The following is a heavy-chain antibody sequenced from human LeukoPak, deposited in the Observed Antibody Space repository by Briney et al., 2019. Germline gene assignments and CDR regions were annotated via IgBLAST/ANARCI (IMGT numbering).Heavy chain of an antibody. CDR3: ATLLDYYGSGSLYAAFDI. J-gene: IGHJ3*02. D-gene: IGHD3-10*01. CDR1: GGSISSYY. V-gene: IGHV4-59*08. CDR2: IYYSGST. Sequence: SETLSLTCTVSGGSISSYYRSWIRQPPGKGLEWSGYIYYSGSTNYNPSLKSRVTISVDTSKNQFSLKLSSVTAADTAVYYCATLLDYYGSGSLYAAFDIWGQGTMVTVSS.